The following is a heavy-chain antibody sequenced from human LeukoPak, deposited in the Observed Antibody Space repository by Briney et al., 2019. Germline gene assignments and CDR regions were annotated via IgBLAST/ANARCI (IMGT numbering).Heavy chain of an antibody. CDR2: ISNSDSIT. Sequence: PGGSLRLSCAASGFTFRDYYMSWIRQAPGKGLEWVSYISNSDSITKYADSVKGRITISRDNAKNSLYLQMNSLRAEDTAVYYCARDRLHYGEYEKTFDYWGQGTLVTVSS. J-gene: IGHJ4*02. CDR3: ARDRLHYGEYEKTFDY. V-gene: IGHV3-11*06. CDR1: GFTFRDYY. D-gene: IGHD4-17*01.